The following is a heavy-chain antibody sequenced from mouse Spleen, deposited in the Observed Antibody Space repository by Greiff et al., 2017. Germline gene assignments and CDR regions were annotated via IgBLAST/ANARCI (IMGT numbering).Heavy chain of an antibody. CDR2: IDPSDSYT. Sequence: VQLQQPGAELVRPGTSVKLSCKASGYTFTSYWMHWVKQRPGQGLEWIGVIDPSDSYTNYNQKFKGKATLTVDTSSSTAYMQLSSLTSEDSAVYYCARSYSSGYADWFAYWGQGTLVTVSA. J-gene: IGHJ3*01. D-gene: IGHD3-1*01. CDR1: GYTFTSYW. V-gene: IGHV1-59*01. CDR3: ARSYSSGYADWFAY.